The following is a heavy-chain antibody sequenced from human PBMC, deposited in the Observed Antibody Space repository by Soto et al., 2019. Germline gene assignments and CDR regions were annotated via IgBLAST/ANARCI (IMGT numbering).Heavy chain of an antibody. V-gene: IGHV2-5*02. J-gene: IGHJ5*02. CDR1: GFSLTARGVG. CDR3: ARTQYSSSWYWFDP. CDR2: IYWDDDE. Sequence: SGPTLVNPTQTLTLTCTFSGFSLTARGVGVGWIRQPPGKALEWLALIYWDDDERYSPSLKSRLTITKDTSKNQVVLTMTNMDPVDTATYYCARTQYSSSWYWFDPWGQGTLVTVSS. D-gene: IGHD6-13*01.